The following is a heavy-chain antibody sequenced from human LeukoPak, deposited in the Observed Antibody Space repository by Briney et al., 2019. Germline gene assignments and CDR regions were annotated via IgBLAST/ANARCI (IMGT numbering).Heavy chain of an antibody. CDR2: ISIYNGNT. CDR1: GYTNPNYG. J-gene: IGHJ6*03. V-gene: IGHV1-18*01. CDR3: ASPAKGAFFYYYMDV. Sequence: ASVKVSCKISGYTNPNYGVTWVRQAPGQGLEWVGWISIYNGNTQYAPRFQGRVTLTRDTSTTTVYMDLRSLTSDDTAVYYCASPAKGAFFYYYMDVWGKGTSVIVSS. D-gene: IGHD3-3*01.